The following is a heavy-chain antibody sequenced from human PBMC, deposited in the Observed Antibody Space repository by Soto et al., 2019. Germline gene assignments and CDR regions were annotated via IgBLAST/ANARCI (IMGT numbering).Heavy chain of an antibody. CDR3: AKDRYCSGGSCYWFDP. CDR1: GFSFSSYA. J-gene: IGHJ5*02. Sequence: GGSLRLSCAASGFSFSSYAMSWVRQAPGKGLEWVSGIRVSGGSTQYAYSVKGRFTVSRDNSKNTLYLQMNSLRAEDTAVYYCAKDRYCSGGSCYWFDPWGQGPLVTVSS. CDR2: IRVSGGST. V-gene: IGHV3-23*01. D-gene: IGHD2-15*01.